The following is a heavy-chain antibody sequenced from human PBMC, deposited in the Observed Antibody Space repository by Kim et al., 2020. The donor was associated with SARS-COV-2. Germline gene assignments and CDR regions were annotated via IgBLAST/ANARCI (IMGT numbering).Heavy chain of an antibody. J-gene: IGHJ4*02. CDR3: AKGDCSSTSCHTTDY. CDR2: ISGSGGSI. D-gene: IGHD2-2*02. CDR1: GFTFSSYA. Sequence: GGSLRLSCAASGFTFSSYAMRWVRQAPGKGLEWVSTISGSGGSIYYADSVKGGFTISRDNSKNTLYLQMNSLRAGDTAVYYCAKGDCSSTSCHTTDYWGRGTLVTVSS. V-gene: IGHV3-23*01.